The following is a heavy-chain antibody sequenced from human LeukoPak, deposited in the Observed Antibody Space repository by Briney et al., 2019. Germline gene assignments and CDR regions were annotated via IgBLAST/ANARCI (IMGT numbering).Heavy chain of an antibody. Sequence: SETLSLTCTVSGDSISVYYWSWIRQPPGKGLEWIGYIYYSGTTNYNPSLNSRVTISVDTSKNEASLKLSSVTAADTAVYYCARSRYNWNYYFDYWGQGTLVTVSS. CDR3: ARSRYNWNYYFDY. V-gene: IGHV4-59*01. CDR1: GDSISVYY. D-gene: IGHD1-7*01. J-gene: IGHJ4*02. CDR2: IYYSGTT.